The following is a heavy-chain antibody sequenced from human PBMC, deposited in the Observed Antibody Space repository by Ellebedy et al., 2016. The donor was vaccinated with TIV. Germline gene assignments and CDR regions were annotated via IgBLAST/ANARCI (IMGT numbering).Heavy chain of an antibody. V-gene: IGHV1-8*01. Sequence: ASVKVSXXASGYTFTRYAISWVRQATGQGLEWMGWMNPNTGDTGSAQKFQGRVTLTRKTSIGTAYMELSSLTSEDTAVYYCAREIYGSGSYPLDYWGQGTPVTVSS. D-gene: IGHD3-10*01. J-gene: IGHJ4*02. CDR3: AREIYGSGSYPLDY. CDR1: GYTFTRYA. CDR2: MNPNTGDT.